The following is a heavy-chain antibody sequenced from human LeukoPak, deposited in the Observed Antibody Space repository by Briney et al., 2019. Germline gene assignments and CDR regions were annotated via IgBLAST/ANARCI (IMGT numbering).Heavy chain of an antibody. J-gene: IGHJ4*02. V-gene: IGHV3-7*01. CDR1: GFTFSNYW. CDR3: VRDGGVSGYDLLDY. D-gene: IGHD5-12*01. CDR2: INQDGSEE. Sequence: GGSLRLSCAASGFTFSNYWMTWVRQAPGKGLEWVAHINQDGSEEHYMDSAKARFTISRDDAKNSLSLQMNSLRAEDTAVYYCVRDGGVSGYDLLDYWSQGTLVTVSS.